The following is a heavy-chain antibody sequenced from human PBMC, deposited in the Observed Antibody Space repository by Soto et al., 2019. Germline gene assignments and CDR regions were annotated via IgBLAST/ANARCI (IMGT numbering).Heavy chain of an antibody. CDR3: ARAITIYPDWYYGMDV. CDR1: GYTFTSYG. CDR2: ISAYNGNT. Sequence: QVQLVQSGAEVKKPGASVKVSCKASGYTFTSYGISWVRQAPGQGLEWMGWISAYNGNTNYAQKLQGRVTMTTDTATSTAYMELRSLRSDDTAVYYCARAITIYPDWYYGMDVWGQGTTVTVSS. V-gene: IGHV1-18*01. J-gene: IGHJ6*02. D-gene: IGHD3-9*01.